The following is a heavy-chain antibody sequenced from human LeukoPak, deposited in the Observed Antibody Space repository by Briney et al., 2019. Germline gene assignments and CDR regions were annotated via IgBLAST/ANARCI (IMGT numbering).Heavy chain of an antibody. J-gene: IGHJ4*02. CDR3: ARRLSPGVTASYYFDY. CDR2: IYTSGST. D-gene: IGHD2-15*01. V-gene: IGHV4-4*07. Sequence: SETLSLTCTVSGGSISSYYCSWIRQPAGKGLEWIGRIYTSGSTNSNPSLKSQVTISIDTSKSQFSLKLSSVTAADTAVYYCARRLSPGVTASYYFDYWGQGTLVTVSS. CDR1: GGSISSYY.